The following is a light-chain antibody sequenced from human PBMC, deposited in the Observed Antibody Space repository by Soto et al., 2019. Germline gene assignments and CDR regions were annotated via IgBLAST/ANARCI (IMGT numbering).Light chain of an antibody. V-gene: IGKV1-39*01. CDR1: QSISSY. Sequence: DIQITQSPSSLSASAGDRVTITCRASQSISSYLNWYQQKPGKAPKLLIYAASSLQSGVPSRFSGSGSGTYFTLTISSLQPEDFATYYCQESYTTPVTFGQGTKVEIK. CDR2: AAS. J-gene: IGKJ1*01. CDR3: QESYTTPVT.